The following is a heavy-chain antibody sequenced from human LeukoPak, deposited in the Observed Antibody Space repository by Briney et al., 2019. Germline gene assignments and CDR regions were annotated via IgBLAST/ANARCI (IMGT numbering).Heavy chain of an antibody. J-gene: IGHJ5*02. D-gene: IGHD3-10*01. CDR1: GFTFINAW. V-gene: IGHV3-15*01. Sequence: GGSLRLSCAASGFTFINAWMAWVRQAPGKGLEWDGRIKAKPHGGTTDYAAPVKGRFTISRDDSKNTLYLQMNSLRAEDTAVYYCAKGSYGSGSPNWFDPWGQGTLVTVSS. CDR3: AKGSYGSGSPNWFDP. CDR2: IKAKPHGGTT.